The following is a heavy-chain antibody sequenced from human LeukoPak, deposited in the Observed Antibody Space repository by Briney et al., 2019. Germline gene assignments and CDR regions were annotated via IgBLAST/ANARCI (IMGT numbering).Heavy chain of an antibody. CDR3: ARGYDYYDSSGYYLDY. V-gene: IGHV4-31*03. Sequence: SQTLPLTCTVSGGSISSGGYYWSWIRQHPGKGLEWIGYIYYSGSTYYNPSLKSRVTISVDTSKNQFSLKLSSVTAADTAVYYCARGYDYYDSSGYYLDYWGQGTLVTVSS. CDR2: IYYSGST. D-gene: IGHD3-22*01. CDR1: GGSISSGGYY. J-gene: IGHJ4*02.